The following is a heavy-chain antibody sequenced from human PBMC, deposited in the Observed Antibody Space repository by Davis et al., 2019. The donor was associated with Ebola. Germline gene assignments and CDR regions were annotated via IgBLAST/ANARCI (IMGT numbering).Heavy chain of an antibody. D-gene: IGHD4-11*01. CDR2: ISSSSSTI. J-gene: IGHJ6*02. Sequence: GGSLRLSCAASGFTFSSYEMNWVRQAPGKGLEWVSYISSSSSTIYYADSVKGRFTISRDNAKNSLYLQMNSLRAEDTAVYYCARDQHSNYFYYGMDVWGQGTTVTVSS. CDR1: GFTFSSYE. V-gene: IGHV3-48*01. CDR3: ARDQHSNYFYYGMDV.